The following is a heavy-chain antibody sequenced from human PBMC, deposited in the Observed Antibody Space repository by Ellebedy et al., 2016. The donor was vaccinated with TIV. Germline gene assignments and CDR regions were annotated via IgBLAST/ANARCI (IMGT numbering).Heavy chain of an antibody. CDR2: INTDGSST. CDR1: GFTFSTYW. D-gene: IGHD3/OR15-3a*01. V-gene: IGHV3-74*01. Sequence: PGGSLRLSCAASGFTFSTYWMHWVRQAPGKGLMWVSRINTDGSSTGYADSVKGRFTISRDNSKNTLFLQMSSLRAEDTAVYFCARRSTDFAFDSWGQGTLVTVSS. J-gene: IGHJ4*02. CDR3: ARRSTDFAFDS.